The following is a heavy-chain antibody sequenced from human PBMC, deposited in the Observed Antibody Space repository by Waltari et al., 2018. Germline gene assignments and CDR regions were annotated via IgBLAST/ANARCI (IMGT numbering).Heavy chain of an antibody. J-gene: IGHJ4*02. CDR2: IYSVGST. CDR1: GFTVSSNY. CDR3: ARDRYYDSSGYGISLDY. Sequence: EVQLVESGGGLIQPGGSLRLSCAASGFTVSSNYMSRVRAAPGKGREWVAVIYSVGSTYYADSVKGRFTISRDNSKNTLYLQMNSLRAEDTAVYYCARDRYYDSSGYGISLDYWGQGTLVTVSS. D-gene: IGHD3-22*01. V-gene: IGHV3-53*01.